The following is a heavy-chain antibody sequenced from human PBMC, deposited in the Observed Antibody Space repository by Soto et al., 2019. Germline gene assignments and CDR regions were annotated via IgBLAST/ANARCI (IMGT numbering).Heavy chain of an antibody. CDR2: ISGSGGST. CDR1: GFTFSSYA. D-gene: IGHD2-21*01. CDR3: AKAGFCGGDCSTPDNWFDP. J-gene: IGHJ5*02. Sequence: PGGSLRLSCAASGFTFSSYAMSWVRQAPGKGLEWVSAISGSGGSTYYADSVKGRFTISRDNSKNTLYLQMNSLRAEDTAVYYCAKAGFCGGDCSTPDNWFDPWGQGTLVTVSS. V-gene: IGHV3-23*01.